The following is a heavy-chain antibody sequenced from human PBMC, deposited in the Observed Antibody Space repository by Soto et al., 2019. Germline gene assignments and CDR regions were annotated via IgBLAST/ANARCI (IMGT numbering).Heavy chain of an antibody. Sequence: GGSLRLSCAASGFTFSDYYMSWIRQAPGKGLEWVSCISRSGSTIDYADSVKGRFTISRDNAKNSLYLQMNSLRAEDTALYYCARAPTPRKYYFDYWGQGTLVTVSS. CDR3: ARAPTPRKYYFDY. CDR1: GFTFSDYY. V-gene: IGHV3-11*01. J-gene: IGHJ4*02. CDR2: ISRSGSTI. D-gene: IGHD4-17*01.